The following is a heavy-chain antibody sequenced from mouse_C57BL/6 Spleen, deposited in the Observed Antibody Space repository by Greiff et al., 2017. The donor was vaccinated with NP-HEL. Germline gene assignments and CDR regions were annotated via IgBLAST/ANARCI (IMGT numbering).Heavy chain of an antibody. CDR2: IYPRSGNT. Sequence: VQLQQSGAELARPGASVKLSCKASGYTFTSYGISWVKQRTGQGLEWIGEIYPRSGNTYYNEKFKGKATLTADKSSSTAYMELRSLSSEDSVVYFCARSFGSSARYLMDYWGQGTSVTVSS. CDR3: ARSFGSSARYLMDY. V-gene: IGHV1-81*01. J-gene: IGHJ4*01. D-gene: IGHD1-1*01. CDR1: GYTFTSYG.